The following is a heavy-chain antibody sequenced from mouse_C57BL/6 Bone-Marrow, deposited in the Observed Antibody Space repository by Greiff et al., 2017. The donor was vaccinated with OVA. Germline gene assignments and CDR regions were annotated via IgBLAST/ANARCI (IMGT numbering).Heavy chain of an antibody. CDR2: ISSTGST. V-gene: IGHV3-2*02. CDR1: GYSITSDYA. CDR3: ARSLYYSYGYALDC. Sequence: EVKLMESGPGLVKPSQSLSLTCTVTGYSITSDYAWNWIRQFPGNKLEWMGYISSTGSTSYTPSLKSRISFTRDTAKNQFFLQLKSVTTEDTATYYCARSLYYSYGYALDCWGRGTSVTVSS. D-gene: IGHD2-14*01. J-gene: IGHJ4*01.